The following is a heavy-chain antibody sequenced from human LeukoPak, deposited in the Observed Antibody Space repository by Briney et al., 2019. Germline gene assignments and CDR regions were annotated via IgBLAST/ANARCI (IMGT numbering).Heavy chain of an antibody. CDR1: GFTFSSYG. V-gene: IGHV3-30-3*01. CDR2: ISYDGSNK. Sequence: PGGSLRLSCAASGFTFSSYGMHWVRQAPGKGPEWVAVISYDGSNKYYADSVRGRFTISRDNSNNTLYLQMNSLRAEDTAVYYCARGSVGYGGNSGIFDYWGQGTLVTVSS. D-gene: IGHD4-23*01. J-gene: IGHJ4*02. CDR3: ARGSVGYGGNSGIFDY.